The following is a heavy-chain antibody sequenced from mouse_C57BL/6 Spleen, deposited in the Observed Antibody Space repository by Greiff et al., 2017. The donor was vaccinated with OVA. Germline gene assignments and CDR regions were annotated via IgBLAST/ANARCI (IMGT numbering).Heavy chain of an antibody. CDR1: GFTFSDYG. CDR3: ARPGGYAWFAY. V-gene: IGHV5-17*01. J-gene: IGHJ3*01. Sequence: VHLVESGGGLVKPGGSLKLSCAASGFTFSDYGMHWVRQAPEKGLEWVAYISSGSSTIYYADTVKGRFTISRDNAKNTLFLQMTSLRSEDTAMYYCARPGGYAWFAYWGQGTLVTVSA. CDR2: ISSGSSTI. D-gene: IGHD2-2*01.